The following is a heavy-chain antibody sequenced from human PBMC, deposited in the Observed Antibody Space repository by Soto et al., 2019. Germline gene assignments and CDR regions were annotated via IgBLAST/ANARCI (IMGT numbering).Heavy chain of an antibody. J-gene: IGHJ4*02. CDR3: ARQQYYDSSGYYTWS. CDR1: GCTIRSNTFY. D-gene: IGHD3-22*01. CDR2: VHYSAST. V-gene: IGHV4-39*01. Sequence: SETLTLTCSFSGCTIRSNTFYWVWIRQPPGKGLEWIATVHYSASTYYTPSLKNRATISAHTTNTQFSLRMNSITAADTAVYYCARQQYYDSSGYYTWSWGQGTLVTVS.